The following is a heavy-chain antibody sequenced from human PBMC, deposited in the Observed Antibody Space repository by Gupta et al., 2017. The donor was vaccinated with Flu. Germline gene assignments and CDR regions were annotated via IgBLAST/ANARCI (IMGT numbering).Heavy chain of an antibody. CDR3: ARGHWDN. CDR1: GFTLSSHD. CDR2: ISPSETI. V-gene: IGHV3-48*03. J-gene: IGHJ4*02. Sequence: VASGFTLSSHDMSWVRQAPGRRLEGVSFISPSETIYYGDPVRGRFTISRDNAKNSLYLQMSGLRDEDTAVYYCARGHWDNWGQGTRVTVSS.